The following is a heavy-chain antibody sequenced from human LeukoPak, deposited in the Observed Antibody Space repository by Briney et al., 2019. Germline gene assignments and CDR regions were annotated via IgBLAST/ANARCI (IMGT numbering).Heavy chain of an antibody. D-gene: IGHD4-17*01. Sequence: PSETLSLTCTVSGGSISSSAYYWGWIRRPPGKGLEWIGSIHSSGSTYYNPSLKSRVTISLDTSKNQLSLKLTSVTAADTTVYYCARGGTVTNFGYWGQGTLVTVSS. J-gene: IGHJ4*02. CDR1: GGSISSSAYY. CDR3: ARGGTVTNFGY. CDR2: IHSSGST. V-gene: IGHV4-39*07.